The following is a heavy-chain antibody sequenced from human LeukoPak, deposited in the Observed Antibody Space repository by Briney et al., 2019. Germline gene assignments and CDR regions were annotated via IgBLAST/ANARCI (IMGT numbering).Heavy chain of an antibody. CDR2: VSPNSGDT. J-gene: IGHJ4*02. CDR1: RYTLTAYY. D-gene: IGHD7-27*01. CDR3: ARDRWGRGDFDY. Sequence: ASVKVSCKASRYTLTAYYMHWARQAPGQGLEWMGWVSPNSGDTNYAQNFQGRVTMTTDTSISTAYMELSSLRSDDAAVYYCARDRWGRGDFDYWGQGTLVTVSS. V-gene: IGHV1-2*02.